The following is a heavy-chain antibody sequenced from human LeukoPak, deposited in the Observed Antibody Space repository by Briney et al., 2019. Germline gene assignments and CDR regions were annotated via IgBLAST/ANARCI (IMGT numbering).Heavy chain of an antibody. CDR3: AKDRGKYSSSWYAFDY. Sequence: GGSLRLSCAASGFTFSTYWMHWLRQAPGKGLVWVSRINGDGSSTSYADSVKGRFTISRDNSKNTLYLQMNSLRAEDTAVYYCAKDRGKYSSSWYAFDYWGQGTLVTVSS. J-gene: IGHJ4*02. CDR1: GFTFSTYW. CDR2: INGDGSST. V-gene: IGHV3-74*01. D-gene: IGHD6-13*01.